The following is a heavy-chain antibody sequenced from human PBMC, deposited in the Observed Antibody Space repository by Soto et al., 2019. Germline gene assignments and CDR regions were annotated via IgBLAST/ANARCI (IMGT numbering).Heavy chain of an antibody. Sequence: GGSLRLSCAVSGFSFSTYAMHWVRQAPGKGLEWLAIIWFDGVKEYYAESVRGRFTISIDNSKNTVFLQMDAVGAEDSALYYCTRAPFDVWGQGXTVTVSS. CDR1: GFSFSTYA. CDR2: IWFDGVKE. CDR3: TRAPFDV. J-gene: IGHJ6*02. V-gene: IGHV3-33*01.